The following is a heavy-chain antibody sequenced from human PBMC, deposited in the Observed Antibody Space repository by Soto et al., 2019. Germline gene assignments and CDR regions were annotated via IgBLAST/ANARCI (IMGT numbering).Heavy chain of an antibody. J-gene: IGHJ4*02. Sequence: SETLSLTCSVSGGSISSYYWSWIRQPPGKGLEWLGYIYYTGTTNYNPSLKSRVTISVDTSKNQFSLRLSSVTAADTAVYYCARRAVAGLWFDYWGQGILVTVS. D-gene: IGHD6-13*01. CDR1: GGSISSYY. CDR2: IYYTGTT. CDR3: ARRAVAGLWFDY. V-gene: IGHV4-59*08.